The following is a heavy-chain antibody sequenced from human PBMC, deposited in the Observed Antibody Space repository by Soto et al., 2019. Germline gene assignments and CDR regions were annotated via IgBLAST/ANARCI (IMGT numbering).Heavy chain of an antibody. J-gene: IGHJ6*02. CDR1: GYSFTSYW. CDR2: TYPGDSDT. CDR3: AAYSGSFYYGMDV. V-gene: IGHV5-51*01. Sequence: GESLKISCKASGYSFTSYWIDWVRQMPGKGLEWMGITYPGDSDTRYSPSFQGQVTISADKSISTAYLQWSSLKASDTAMYYCAAYSGSFYYGMDVWGQGTTVTVSS. D-gene: IGHD1-26*01.